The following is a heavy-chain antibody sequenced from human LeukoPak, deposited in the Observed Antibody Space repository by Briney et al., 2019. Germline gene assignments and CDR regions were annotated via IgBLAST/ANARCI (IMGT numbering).Heavy chain of an antibody. J-gene: IGHJ5*02. V-gene: IGHV4-4*07. CDR2: IYTSGST. Sequence: SETLSLTCTVAGGSISNYFWTWIRQPAGKGLEWIGRIYTSGSTNYNPSLKSRVTISVDTSKNQFSLKLSSVTAAGTAVYYCARGDWFDPWGQGTLVTVSS. CDR3: ARGDWFDP. CDR1: GGSISNYF.